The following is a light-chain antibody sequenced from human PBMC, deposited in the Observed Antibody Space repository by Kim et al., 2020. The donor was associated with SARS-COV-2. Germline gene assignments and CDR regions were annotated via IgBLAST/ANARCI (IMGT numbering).Light chain of an antibody. CDR3: QQNYKTPDT. CDR2: FTS. J-gene: IGKJ2*01. CDR1: QNIRNY. V-gene: IGKV1-39*01. Sequence: IKMTQSPSSLSASVGDRVTITCRASQNIRNYLKWYHQRPGKAPTLLISFTSNLPSGVPPRFSGGGFGTDFILTISALQPEDFATYYCQQNYKTPDTCGQGTKLDI.